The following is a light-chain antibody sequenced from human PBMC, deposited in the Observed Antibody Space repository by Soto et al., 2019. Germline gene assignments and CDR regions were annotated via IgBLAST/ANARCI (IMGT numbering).Light chain of an antibody. CDR1: SSNIGNNY. Sequence: QSVLTQRPSVSAAPGQKVTISCSGSSSNIGNNYVSWYQQLPGTAPKLLISLNNERPSGIPGRFSGSKSGASATLDITGLQTGDEADYYCGTWDNSLSGWVFGGGTKLTVL. V-gene: IGLV1-51*02. CDR3: GTWDNSLSGWV. J-gene: IGLJ3*02. CDR2: LNN.